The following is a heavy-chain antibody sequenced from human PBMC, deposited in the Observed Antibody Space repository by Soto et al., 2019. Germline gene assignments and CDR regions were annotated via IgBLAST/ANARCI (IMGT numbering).Heavy chain of an antibody. CDR1: GYTFTKFG. D-gene: IGHD2-15*01. Sequence: QVQLVQSGAEVKNPGASVKVSCKASGYTFTKFGISWVRQAPGQGLEWMGWISAYKGHTNYAQKLQGRVTMTTDTSTRTAYRAARRPRFDDTAVHYCTIRSTLLDDWGPGTLGTVSS. V-gene: IGHV1-18*01. CDR3: TIRSTLLDD. J-gene: IGHJ4*01. CDR2: ISAYKGHT.